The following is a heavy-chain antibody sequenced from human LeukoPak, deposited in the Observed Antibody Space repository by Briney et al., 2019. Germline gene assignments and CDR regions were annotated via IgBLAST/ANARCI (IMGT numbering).Heavy chain of an antibody. CDR2: IYYSGST. Sequence: PSETLSLTCTVSGGSISSSSYYWGWIRQPPGKGLEWIGSIYYSGSTHYNPSLKSRVTISVDTSKNQFSLKLSSVTAADTAVYYCAWIAVAGTNFDYWGQGTLVTVSS. V-gene: IGHV4-39*07. CDR1: GGSISSSSYY. D-gene: IGHD6-19*01. CDR3: AWIAVAGTNFDY. J-gene: IGHJ4*02.